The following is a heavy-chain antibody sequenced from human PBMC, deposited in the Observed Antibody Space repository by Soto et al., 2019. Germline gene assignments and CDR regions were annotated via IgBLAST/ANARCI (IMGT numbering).Heavy chain of an antibody. J-gene: IGHJ5*02. CDR3: ARDITMIVVVTEKPVS. CDR1: GFTFSSYS. CDR2: ISSSSSYI. V-gene: IGHV3-21*01. D-gene: IGHD3-22*01. Sequence: EVQLVESGGGLVKPGGSLRLSCAASGFTFSSYSMNWVRQAPGKGLEWVSSISSSSSYIYYADSVKGRFTISRDNAKNSLYLQMNSLRAEDTAVYYCARDITMIVVVTEKPVSWGQGTLVTVSS.